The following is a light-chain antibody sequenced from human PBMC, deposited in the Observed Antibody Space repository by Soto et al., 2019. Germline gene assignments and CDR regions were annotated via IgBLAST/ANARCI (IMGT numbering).Light chain of an antibody. CDR1: QSLLWSNGHNY. Sequence: DIVMTQSPLSLPVTPGEPASISCRSSQSLLWSNGHNYVDWYLQKPGQSPQLLIYLGSNRASGVPDRFSGSGSGTDFTLKISRVEAEDAGVYYCMQALETQWTFGQGTKVEI. CDR2: LGS. J-gene: IGKJ1*01. V-gene: IGKV2-28*01. CDR3: MQALETQWT.